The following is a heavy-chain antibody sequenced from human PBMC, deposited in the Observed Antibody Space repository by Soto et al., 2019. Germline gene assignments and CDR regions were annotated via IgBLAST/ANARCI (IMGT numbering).Heavy chain of an antibody. Sequence: SSETLSLICAVSGGSISSGGYSWNWIRQPPGKGLEWIGYIYHSGSTYYNPSLKSRVTISVDRSKNQFSLKLSSVTAADTAVYYCASSHTGAHITAAVHWGQGTLVTVSS. CDR2: IYHSGST. J-gene: IGHJ4*02. D-gene: IGHD6-13*01. CDR1: GGSISSGGYS. V-gene: IGHV4-30-2*01. CDR3: ASSHTGAHITAAVH.